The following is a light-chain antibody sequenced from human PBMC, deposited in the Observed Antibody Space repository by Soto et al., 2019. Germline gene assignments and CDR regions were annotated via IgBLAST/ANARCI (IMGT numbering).Light chain of an antibody. CDR1: QSISNY. Sequence: DIQMTQSPSSLSASVGDRVTITCRASQSISNYLNWYQQKPGKAPKLLIYDASNLQSGVPSRLSGSGSGTYFTLTISSLQLEDFATYYCQQSYSTLETFGQGTKVEI. CDR3: QQSYSTLET. CDR2: DAS. V-gene: IGKV1-39*01. J-gene: IGKJ1*01.